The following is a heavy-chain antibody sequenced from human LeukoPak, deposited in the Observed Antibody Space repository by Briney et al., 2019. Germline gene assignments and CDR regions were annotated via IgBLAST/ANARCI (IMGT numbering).Heavy chain of an antibody. D-gene: IGHD3-22*01. CDR3: ARDHYYDSSGYYF. J-gene: IGHJ4*02. CDR1: GFTFSSYW. CDR2: IKQDGSEK. Sequence: PGGSLRLSCAASGFTFSSYWMSWVRQAPGKGLEWVANIKQDGSEKYYVDSVMGRFTISRDNAKNSLYLQMNSLRAEDTAVYYCARDHYYDSSGYYFGGQGTLVTVSS. V-gene: IGHV3-7*01.